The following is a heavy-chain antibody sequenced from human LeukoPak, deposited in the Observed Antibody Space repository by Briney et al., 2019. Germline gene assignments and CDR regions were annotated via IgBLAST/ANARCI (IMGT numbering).Heavy chain of an antibody. CDR1: GGSISSGDYY. Sequence: SQTLSHTCTASGGSISSGDYYWSWIRQPPGKGLEWIGYIYSAGSTYYSPSLKSRLTISIDTSKNQFSLELRSVTSADTAVYYCARGRSAYFQHWGQGTLVTVSS. CDR2: IYSAGST. CDR3: ARGRSAYFQH. J-gene: IGHJ1*01. V-gene: IGHV4-30-4*01.